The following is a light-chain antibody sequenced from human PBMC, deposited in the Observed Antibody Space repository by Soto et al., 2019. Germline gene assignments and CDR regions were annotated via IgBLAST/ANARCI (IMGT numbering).Light chain of an antibody. V-gene: IGKV4-1*01. CDR3: QQYYRPWT. Sequence: DIVMTQSPDSLAVSLGERATINCKSSQSVLYSSNNKNYLAWYQQKPGQPPKLLIYWASTRESGVPDRFSGGGSGTDFTLTISSLQAEDVAVYYCQQYYRPWTFGQGTKVESK. CDR1: QSVLYSSNNKNY. J-gene: IGKJ1*01. CDR2: WAS.